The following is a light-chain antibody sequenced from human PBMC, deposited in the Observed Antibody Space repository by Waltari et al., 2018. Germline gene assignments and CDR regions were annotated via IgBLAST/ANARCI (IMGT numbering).Light chain of an antibody. V-gene: IGLV2-11*01. Sequence: QAALTQPRSVSGSPGQSVTIPCTGTRSDSGGYNYVSWYQQHPGTAPKLMIYEVSKRPSGVSDRFSGSKSGNTASLTISGLQAEDEADYYCCSYAGSYTWVFGGGTRLTVL. CDR3: CSYAGSYTWV. CDR2: EVS. J-gene: IGLJ2*01. CDR1: RSDSGGYNY.